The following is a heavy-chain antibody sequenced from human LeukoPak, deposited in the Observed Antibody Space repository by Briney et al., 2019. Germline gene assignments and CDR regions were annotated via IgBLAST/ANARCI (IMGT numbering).Heavy chain of an antibody. CDR3: AKDILRDYYDSSGHFDY. CDR1: GFTFRTYR. V-gene: IGHV3-30*18. D-gene: IGHD3-22*01. CDR2: VSADGRTQ. J-gene: IGHJ4*02. Sequence: QTGGSLRLSCAASGFTFRTYRIHWVRQAPGKGLEWVTVVSADGRTQLYSDSVKGRFTISRDNAKNSLYLQMNSLRAEDTALYYCAKDILRDYYDSSGHFDYWGQGTLVTVSS.